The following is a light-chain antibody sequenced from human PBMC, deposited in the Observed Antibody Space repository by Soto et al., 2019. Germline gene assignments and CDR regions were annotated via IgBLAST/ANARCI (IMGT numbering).Light chain of an antibody. CDR2: DAS. J-gene: IGKJ1*01. CDR3: QQRSNLWT. CDR1: QSVGSY. V-gene: IGKV3-11*01. Sequence: IVLTQSPATLSLSPGERATLSCRASQSVGSYLAWYQQKPGQAPRLLIYDASNRATGIPARFSGSGSGTDFTLTISSLEPEDFAVYYCQQRSNLWTFGQGTKVEIK.